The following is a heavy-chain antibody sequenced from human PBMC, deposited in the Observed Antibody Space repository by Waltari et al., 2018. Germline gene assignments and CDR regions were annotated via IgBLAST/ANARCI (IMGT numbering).Heavy chain of an antibody. CDR1: GGSISSSSYY. Sequence: QLQLQESGPGLVKPSETLSLTCTVSGGSISSSSYYWGWIRQPPGKGLEWIGSIYYSGSTYYNPSLKSRVTISVDTSKNQFSLKLSSVTAADTAVYYCARVRGMYSSSSFTPDPYYFDYWGQGTLVTVSS. D-gene: IGHD6-13*01. J-gene: IGHJ4*02. CDR3: ARVRGMYSSSSFTPDPYYFDY. CDR2: IYYSGST. V-gene: IGHV4-39*07.